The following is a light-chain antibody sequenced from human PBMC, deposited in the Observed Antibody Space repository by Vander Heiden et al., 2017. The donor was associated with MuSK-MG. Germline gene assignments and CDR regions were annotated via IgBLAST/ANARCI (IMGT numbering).Light chain of an antibody. CDR2: GAS. CDR1: QSVSSN. Sequence: EIVMTQSPATLSVSPGERATLSCRASQSVSSNLAWYKQKPGQAPRLLIYGASTRAKGIKARFSGSGDGTEVTLTISSRQSEDFAVYYCQQENNWHPWVTFGPGTKVDIK. V-gene: IGKV3-15*01. J-gene: IGKJ3*01. CDR3: QQENNWHPWVT.